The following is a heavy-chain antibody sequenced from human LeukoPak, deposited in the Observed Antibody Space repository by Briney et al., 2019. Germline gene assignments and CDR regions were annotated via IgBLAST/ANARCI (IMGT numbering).Heavy chain of an antibody. Sequence: GGSLRLSCAASGFTFSSYGMHWVRQAPGKGLEWVAFIRYDGSNKYYADSVKGRLTISRDNSKNTLYLQMNSLRAEDTAVYYCAKMFGVSLDYYYYYMDVWGKGTTVTVSS. J-gene: IGHJ6*03. CDR1: GFTFSSYG. D-gene: IGHD3-16*01. CDR3: AKMFGVSLDYYYYYMDV. CDR2: IRYDGSNK. V-gene: IGHV3-30*02.